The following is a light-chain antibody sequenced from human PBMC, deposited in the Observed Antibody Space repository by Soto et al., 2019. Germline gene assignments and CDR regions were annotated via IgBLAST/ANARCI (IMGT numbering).Light chain of an antibody. CDR2: LETSGSY. CDR3: QSYDSSLSGWV. V-gene: IGLV4-60*02. Sequence: QSVLTQSSSASASLGSSVKLTCTLSSGHTTYIIAWHQQQPGKAPRYLMKLETSGSYNKGSGVPDRFSGSSSGADRYLTISNLQFEDEADYYCQSYDSSLSGWVFGGGTKLTVL. CDR1: SGHTTYI. J-gene: IGLJ3*02.